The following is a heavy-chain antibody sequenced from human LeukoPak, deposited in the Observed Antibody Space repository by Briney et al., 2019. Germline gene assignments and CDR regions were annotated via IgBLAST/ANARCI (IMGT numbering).Heavy chain of an antibody. CDR3: AESSSGFDY. CDR2: ITGSGGST. CDR1: GFTFSSYA. V-gene: IGHV3-23*01. D-gene: IGHD1-1*01. J-gene: IGHJ4*02. Sequence: GGSLRLSCAASGFTFSSYAMSWVRQAPGKGLEWVSAITGSGGSTYYADSVKGRFTISRDNSKNTLYLQMNSLRDEDTAVYYCAESSSGFDYWGQGTLVTVSS.